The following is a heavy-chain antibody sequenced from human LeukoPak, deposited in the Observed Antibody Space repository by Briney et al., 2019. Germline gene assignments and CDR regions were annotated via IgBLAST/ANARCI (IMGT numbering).Heavy chain of an antibody. CDR1: GGSISSYY. CDR2: IYSSGST. J-gene: IGHJ5*02. V-gene: IGHV4-4*07. CDR3: ARDRARYYYGSGSYYNWFDP. Sequence: PSETLSLTCTVSGGSISSYYWSWIRQPAGKGLEWIGRIYSSGSTNYNPSLKSRVTMAVNTSMNQFSLKLSSVTAADTAVCYCARDRARYYYGSGSYYNWFDPWGQGTLVTVSS. D-gene: IGHD3-10*01.